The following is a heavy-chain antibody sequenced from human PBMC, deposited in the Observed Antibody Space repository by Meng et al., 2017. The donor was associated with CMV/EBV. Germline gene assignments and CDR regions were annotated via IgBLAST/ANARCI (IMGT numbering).Heavy chain of an antibody. CDR2: ISSSSSYI. J-gene: IGHJ6*02. V-gene: IGHV3-11*06. CDR1: GFTFSDYY. CDR3: ARDLLNPAVIRGFWSGHTSTNYYYYGMDV. D-gene: IGHD3-3*01. Sequence: GESLKISCAASGFTFSDYYMSWIRQAPGKGLEWVSSISSSSSYIYYADSVKGRFTISRDNAKNSLYLQMNSLRAEDTAVYYCARDLLNPAVIRGFWSGHTSTNYYYYGMDVWGQGTTVTVSS.